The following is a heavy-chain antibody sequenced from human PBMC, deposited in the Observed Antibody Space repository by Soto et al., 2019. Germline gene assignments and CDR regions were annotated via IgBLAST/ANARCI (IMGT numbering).Heavy chain of an antibody. D-gene: IGHD3-16*01. Sequence: EVQLVESGGGLVQPGGSLRLSCAASGFTFSTYWMSWVRQAPGKGLEWVADIKQDGSEKYFLDSVKGRFTISRDNAKNSLYLQVNSLRAEDTAGYDGARVVEDPWRGDLGPFDYWGQGTLVTVSS. CDR2: IKQDGSEK. CDR3: ARVVEDPWRGDLGPFDY. J-gene: IGHJ4*02. CDR1: GFTFSTYW. V-gene: IGHV3-7*01.